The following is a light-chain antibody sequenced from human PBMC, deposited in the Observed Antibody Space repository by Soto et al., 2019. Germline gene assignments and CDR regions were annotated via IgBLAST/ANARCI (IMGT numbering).Light chain of an antibody. CDR2: EGS. Sequence: QSVLTQPASVSGSPGQSITISCTGTSSDVGSYNLVSWYQQHPGKAPKLMIYEGSKRPSGVSNRFSGSKSGNTASLTISGLQAEYEADYYCCSYSGSSTFVVFGGGTQLPS. CDR3: CSYSGSSTFVV. J-gene: IGLJ2*01. V-gene: IGLV2-23*03. CDR1: SSDVGSYNL.